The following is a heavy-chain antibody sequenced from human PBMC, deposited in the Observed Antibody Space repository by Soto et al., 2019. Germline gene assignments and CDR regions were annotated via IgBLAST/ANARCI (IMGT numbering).Heavy chain of an antibody. CDR3: ARSPDSSGYYPRWYYYGMDV. CDR2: IYYSGST. V-gene: IGHV4-39*07. CDR1: GGSISSSRFH. J-gene: IGHJ6*02. Sequence: SETLSLTCTVSGGSISSSRFHWGWLRQPPGKGLEWIGSIYYSGSTYYNPSLKSRVTISVDTSKNQFSLKLSSVTAADTAVYYCARSPDSSGYYPRWYYYGMDVWGQGTTVTVSS. D-gene: IGHD3-22*01.